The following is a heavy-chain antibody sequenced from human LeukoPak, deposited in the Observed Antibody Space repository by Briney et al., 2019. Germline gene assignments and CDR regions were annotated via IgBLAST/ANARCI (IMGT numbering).Heavy chain of an antibody. CDR3: AKGVGSSGWSVYYYYYMDV. CDR1: GFTFSNYG. D-gene: IGHD6-19*01. V-gene: IGHV3-30*02. CDR2: IRYDGSNK. Sequence: GGSLRLSCAASGFTFSNYGMSWVRQAPGKGLEWVAFIRYDGSNKYYADSVKGRFTISRDNSKNTLYLQMNSLRAEDTAVYYCAKGVGSSGWSVYYYYYMDVWGKGTTVTISS. J-gene: IGHJ6*03.